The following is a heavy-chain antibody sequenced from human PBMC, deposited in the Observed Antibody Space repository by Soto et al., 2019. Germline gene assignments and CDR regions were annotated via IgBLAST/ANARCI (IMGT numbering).Heavy chain of an antibody. V-gene: IGHV1-46*01. Sequence: ASVKVSCKASGYTFTTYYMHWVRQAPGQGLEWMGIINPSVGSTTYAQKFQGRVTITRDTSASTAYMELSSLRSEDTAVYYCARAVPGIAAAGTGWFDPWGQGTLVTVSS. CDR1: GYTFTTYY. CDR3: ARAVPGIAAAGTGWFDP. J-gene: IGHJ5*02. D-gene: IGHD6-13*01. CDR2: INPSVGST.